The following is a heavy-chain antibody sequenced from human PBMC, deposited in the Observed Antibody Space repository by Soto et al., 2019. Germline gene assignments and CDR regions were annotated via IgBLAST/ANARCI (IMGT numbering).Heavy chain of an antibody. J-gene: IGHJ4*02. CDR2: IWNDGSNE. Sequence: QVQLVESGGGVVQPGGSLRLSCEASGFPFSSFGIHWVRQAPGKGLEWLAIIWNDGSNEYYADSVKGRFTISRDNSKNTVYLQVRNLRAEDTAVYFCARDPTDSGGYSDSWGQGTLVTVSS. D-gene: IGHD2-15*01. V-gene: IGHV3-33*01. CDR3: ARDPTDSGGYSDS. CDR1: GFPFSSFG.